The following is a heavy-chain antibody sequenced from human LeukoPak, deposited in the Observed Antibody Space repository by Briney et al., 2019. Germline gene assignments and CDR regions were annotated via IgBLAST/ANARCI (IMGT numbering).Heavy chain of an antibody. Sequence: ASVKVSCKASGYTFTSYGISWVRQAPGQGLEWMGWISAYNGNTNYAQKFQGRVTMTRDTSISTAYMELSRLRSDDTAVYYCARDPFLSAWFDPWGQGTLVTVSS. J-gene: IGHJ5*02. CDR1: GYTFTSYG. D-gene: IGHD2/OR15-2a*01. V-gene: IGHV1-18*01. CDR3: ARDPFLSAWFDP. CDR2: ISAYNGNT.